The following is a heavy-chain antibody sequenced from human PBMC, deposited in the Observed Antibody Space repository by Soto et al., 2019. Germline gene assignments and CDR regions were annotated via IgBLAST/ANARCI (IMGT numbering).Heavy chain of an antibody. CDR2: IYYSGST. J-gene: IGHJ5*02. CDR3: ARRATSGGRFDP. Sequence: LSLTCTVSGGSISSGNYYWSWIRQPPGKGLGWIGYIYYSGSTFYNPSLKSRVIISADMSKNQFSLNLISVTAADTAVYYCARRATSGGRFDPWGQGTLVTVSS. V-gene: IGHV4-30-4*01. D-gene: IGHD1-26*01. CDR1: GGSISSGNYY.